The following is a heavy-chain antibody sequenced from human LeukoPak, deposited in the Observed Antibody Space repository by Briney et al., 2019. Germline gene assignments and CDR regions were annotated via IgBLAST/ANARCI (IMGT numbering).Heavy chain of an antibody. CDR2: MNPNSGNT. CDR3: AGKNCSGGSCYSGAFRARSGYYMDV. J-gene: IGHJ6*03. CDR1: GYTFTSYD. V-gene: IGHV1-8*01. D-gene: IGHD2-15*01. Sequence: ASVKVSCKASGYTFTSYDINWVRQATGQGLEWMGWMNPNSGNTGYAQKFQGRVTITTDESTSTAYMELSSLRSEDTAVYYCAGKNCSGGSCYSGAFRARSGYYMDVWGKGTTVTVSS.